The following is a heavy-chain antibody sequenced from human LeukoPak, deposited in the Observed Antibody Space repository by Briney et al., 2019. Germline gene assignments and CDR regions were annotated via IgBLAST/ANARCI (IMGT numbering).Heavy chain of an antibody. CDR2: ITPLFGTA. Sequence: GSSVKVSCKASGGTFSKYTISWVRQRPGQGLEWMGGITPLFGTANYAQKFQGRATITADESTSTAYMELSSLRSEDTAVYYCARDQITGTRGKIDPWGQGTLVTVSS. CDR3: ARDQITGTRGKIDP. D-gene: IGHD1-7*01. V-gene: IGHV1-69*01. CDR1: GGTFSKYT. J-gene: IGHJ5*02.